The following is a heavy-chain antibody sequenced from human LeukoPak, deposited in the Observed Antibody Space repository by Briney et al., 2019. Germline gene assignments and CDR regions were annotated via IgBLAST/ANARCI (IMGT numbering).Heavy chain of an antibody. CDR3: AKNYRLFDY. J-gene: IGHJ4*02. Sequence: PGGSLRLSCAASGFAFSSFAMTWVRQAPGKGLEWVSGVSVSGGNTYYADSVKGRFTISRDNSKNTLYLQMNSLRAEDTAVYYCAKNYRLFDYWGPGTLVTVSS. CDR1: GFAFSSFA. D-gene: IGHD3-10*01. CDR2: VSVSGGNT. V-gene: IGHV3-23*01.